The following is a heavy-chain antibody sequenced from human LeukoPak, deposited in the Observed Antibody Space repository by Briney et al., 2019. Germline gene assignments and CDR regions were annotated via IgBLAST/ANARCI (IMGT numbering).Heavy chain of an antibody. V-gene: IGHV3-23*01. CDR3: ASHGSGSLFFDY. Sequence: GGSLRLSCAASGFTFSSYAMSWVRQAPGKGLEWVSSISGSGGSTYYADSVKGRFTVSRDNSKNTLYPQMNSLRAEDTAVYYCASHGSGSLFFDYWGQGTLVTVSS. D-gene: IGHD3-10*01. J-gene: IGHJ4*02. CDR1: GFTFSSYA. CDR2: ISGSGGST.